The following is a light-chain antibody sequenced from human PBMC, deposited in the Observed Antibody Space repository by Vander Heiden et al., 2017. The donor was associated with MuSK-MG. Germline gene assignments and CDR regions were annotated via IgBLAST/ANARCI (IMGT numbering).Light chain of an antibody. J-gene: IGKJ1*01. V-gene: IGKV3-20*01. CDR3: QQDGSSPRT. Sequence: VVTRPPGTLSLSPGERGTLSCRASQSIRNNDLAWYQQKPGQAPRLLIYGASSRATGIPDRFSGSGSGTDFTLTLSSLETEDFAVYYCQQDGSSPRTFGQGTKVEIK. CDR1: QSIRNND. CDR2: GAS.